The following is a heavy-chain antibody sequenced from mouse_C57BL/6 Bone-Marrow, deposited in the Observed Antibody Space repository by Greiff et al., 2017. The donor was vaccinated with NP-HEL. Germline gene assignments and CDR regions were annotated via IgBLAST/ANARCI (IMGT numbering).Heavy chain of an antibody. D-gene: IGHD2-3*01. CDR1: GFNFKDYY. CDR3: TTLYDKWMFAY. J-gene: IGHJ3*01. CDR2: IDPDNGDT. V-gene: IGHV14-4*01. Sequence: VQLQQSGAELVRPGASVKLSCTASGFNFKDYYMHWVKQRPEQGLEWIGWIDPDNGDTEYASKFQGKATITVDTSSNTAYLQLSSLTSEDTAVYYCTTLYDKWMFAYWGRGTLITVSA.